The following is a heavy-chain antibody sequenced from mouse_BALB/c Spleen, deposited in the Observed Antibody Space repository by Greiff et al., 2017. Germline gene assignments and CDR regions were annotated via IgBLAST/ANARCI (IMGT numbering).Heavy chain of an antibody. V-gene: IGHV1-5*01. CDR3: TRGGYYGSSHWYFDV. Sequence: VQLQQSGAELVRPGASVKLSCKTSGYIFTSYWIHWVKQRPGQGLEWIGAIYPGNSDTSYNQKFKGKAKLTAVTSASTAYMELSSLTNEDSAVYYCTRGGYYGSSHWYFDVWGAGTTVTVSS. CDR1: GYIFTSYW. D-gene: IGHD1-1*01. J-gene: IGHJ1*01. CDR2: IYPGNSDT.